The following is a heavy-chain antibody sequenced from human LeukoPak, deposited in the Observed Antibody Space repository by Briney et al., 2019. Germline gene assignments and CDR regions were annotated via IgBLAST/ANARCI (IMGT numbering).Heavy chain of an antibody. J-gene: IGHJ4*02. D-gene: IGHD6-19*01. CDR1: GFTFSSYW. CDR3: ARDGIAVAGNPYYYFDY. Sequence: GGSLRLSCAASGFTFSSYWMSWVRQALGKGLEWVANIKQDGSEKYYVDSVKGRFTISRDNAKNSLYLQMNSLRAEDTAVYYCARDGIAVAGNPYYYFDYWGQGTLVTVSS. V-gene: IGHV3-7*01. CDR2: IKQDGSEK.